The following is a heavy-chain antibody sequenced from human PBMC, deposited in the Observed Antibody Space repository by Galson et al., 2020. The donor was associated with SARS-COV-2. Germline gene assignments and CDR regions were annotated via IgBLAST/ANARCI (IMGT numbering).Heavy chain of an antibody. CDR3: ARGVPNYISDIYSYYFDY. Sequence: GESLKISCKASGYTFSSYDINWVRQATGQGLEWMGWMNPNSGNRGYAQKFQGRVTITRSTSISTAYMELSSLRSEDTAVYFCARGVPNYISDIYSYYFDYWGQGTLVTVSS. J-gene: IGHJ4*02. D-gene: IGHD2-15*01. V-gene: IGHV1-8*01. CDR2: MNPNSGNR. CDR1: GYTFSSYD.